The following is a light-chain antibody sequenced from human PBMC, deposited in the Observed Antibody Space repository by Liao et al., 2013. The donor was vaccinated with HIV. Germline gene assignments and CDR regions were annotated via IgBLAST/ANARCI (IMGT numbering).Light chain of an antibody. J-gene: IGLJ1*01. CDR2: QDT. CDR3: QAWDSSTGV. V-gene: IGLV3-1*01. Sequence: SYELTQPPSVSVSPGQTASITCSGDELGDKYACWYQQKPGQSPVLVIYQDTKRPSGIPERFSGSSSGNTATLTISGTQAMDDSDYYCQAWDSSTGVFGTGTKVTVL. CDR1: ELGDKY.